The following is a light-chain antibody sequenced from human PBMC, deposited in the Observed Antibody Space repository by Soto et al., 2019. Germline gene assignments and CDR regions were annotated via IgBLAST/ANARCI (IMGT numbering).Light chain of an antibody. Sequence: QSALTQPPSASGSPGQSVTISCIGTSSDVGGYNYVSWYQQHPGKAPKLMIYEVSKRPSGVPDRFSGSKSGSTASLTVSGVQDEDEADDYCSSYAASNNLGVFGGGTKLTVL. CDR1: SSDVGGYNY. J-gene: IGLJ2*01. CDR2: EVS. V-gene: IGLV2-8*01. CDR3: SSYAASNNLGV.